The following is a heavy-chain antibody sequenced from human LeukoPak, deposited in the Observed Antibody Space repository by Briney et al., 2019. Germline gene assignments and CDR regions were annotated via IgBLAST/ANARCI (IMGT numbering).Heavy chain of an antibody. CDR1: GGTFSSYA. J-gene: IGHJ4*02. V-gene: IGHV1-69*01. Sequence: SVKVSCKASGGTFSSYAISWVRQAPGQGLQWMGGIIPIFGTANYAQKFQGRVTITADESTSTAYMELSSLRSEDTAVYYCATPRGYSYEFDYWGQGTLVTVSS. CDR3: ATPRGYSYEFDY. D-gene: IGHD5-18*01. CDR2: IIPIFGTA.